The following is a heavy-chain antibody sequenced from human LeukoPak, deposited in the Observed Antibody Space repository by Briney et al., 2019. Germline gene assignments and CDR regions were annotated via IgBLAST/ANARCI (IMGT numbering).Heavy chain of an antibody. D-gene: IGHD3-9*01. CDR3: AGLGRLPYFDWSFDY. CDR2: IKHSGST. CDR1: GGSFSGYY. V-gene: IGHV4-34*01. J-gene: IGHJ4*02. Sequence: SETLSLTCAVYGGSFSGYYWSWIRQPPGKGLEWIAEIKHSGSTNYNPSLKSRGTISVDTSKNQFSLKLSSLTAADTAVYDCAGLGRLPYFDWSFDYWGQGTLVTVSS.